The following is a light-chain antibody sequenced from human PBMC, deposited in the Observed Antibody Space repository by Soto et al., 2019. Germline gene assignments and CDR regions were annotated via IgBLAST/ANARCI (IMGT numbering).Light chain of an antibody. CDR3: CSYAGIYPLV. Sequence: QSALTQPRSVSGSPGQSVTISCTGTSSDVGGYNDVSWYQQHPGKAPKLLIYDVSKRPSGVPDRFSGYKSGNTASLTISGLQAEDEADYYCCSYAGIYPLVFGGGTKLTVL. CDR1: SSDVGGYND. V-gene: IGLV2-11*01. CDR2: DVS. J-gene: IGLJ2*01.